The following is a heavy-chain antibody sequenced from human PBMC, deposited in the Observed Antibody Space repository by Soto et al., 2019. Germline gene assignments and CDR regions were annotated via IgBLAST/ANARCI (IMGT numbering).Heavy chain of an antibody. Sequence: QVQLVESGGGVVQPGRSLRLSCAASGFTFSSYAMHWVRQAPGKGLEWVAVISYDGSNKYYADSVKGRFTISRDNSKNTLYLQMNSLRAEDTAVYYCARDGTPRQYYYDSSYYFDYWGQGTLVTVSS. CDR2: ISYDGSNK. CDR1: GFTFSSYA. D-gene: IGHD3-22*01. J-gene: IGHJ4*02. CDR3: ARDGTPRQYYYDSSYYFDY. V-gene: IGHV3-30-3*01.